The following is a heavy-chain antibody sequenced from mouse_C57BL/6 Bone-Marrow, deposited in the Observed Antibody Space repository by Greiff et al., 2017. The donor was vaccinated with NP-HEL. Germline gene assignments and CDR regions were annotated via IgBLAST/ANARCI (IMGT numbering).Heavy chain of an antibody. D-gene: IGHD3-2*02. CDR2: IYPRSGNT. J-gene: IGHJ3*01. Sequence: VHLVESGAELARPGASVKLSCKASGYTFTSYGISWVKQRTGQGLEWIGEIYPRSGNTYYNEKFKGKATLTADKSSSTAYMELRSLTSEDSAVYFCARTTAQATRFAYWGQGTLVTVSA. CDR1: GYTFTSYG. V-gene: IGHV1-81*01. CDR3: ARTTAQATRFAY.